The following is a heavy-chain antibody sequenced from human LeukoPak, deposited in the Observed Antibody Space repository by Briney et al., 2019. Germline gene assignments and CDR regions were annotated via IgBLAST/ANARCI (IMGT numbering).Heavy chain of an antibody. CDR3: ARGGYSYGPFDY. Sequence: GASLQIFSKGSGYNFTTYWIGWGRPMPGKGLGWMGSIYPADYDTRYSPPCQGQVTISDNKSIRTAYLQRSSLKATDTAIYYCARGGYSYGPFDYWGQGTLVTVSS. CDR2: IYPADYDT. J-gene: IGHJ4*02. D-gene: IGHD5-18*01. V-gene: IGHV5-51*01. CDR1: GYNFTTYW.